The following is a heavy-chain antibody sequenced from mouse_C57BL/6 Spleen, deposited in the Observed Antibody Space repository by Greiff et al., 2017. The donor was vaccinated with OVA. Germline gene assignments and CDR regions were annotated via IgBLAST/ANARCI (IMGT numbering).Heavy chain of an antibody. D-gene: IGHD1-1*01. V-gene: IGHV6-3*01. Sequence: EVQLQQSGGGLVQPGGSMKLSCVASGFTFSNYWMNWVRQSPEKGLEWVAQIGLKSDNYATHYAESVKGRFTISRDDSKSSVYLQMNNLRAEDTGIYYCTASDYYGSSDWDFDVWGTGTTVTVSS. CDR3: TASDYYGSSDWDFDV. CDR1: GFTFSNYW. J-gene: IGHJ1*03. CDR2: IGLKSDNYAT.